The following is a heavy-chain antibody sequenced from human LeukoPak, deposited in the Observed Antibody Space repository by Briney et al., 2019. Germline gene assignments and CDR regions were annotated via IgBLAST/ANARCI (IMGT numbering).Heavy chain of an antibody. CDR3: ARDLDGDYVRWFDP. D-gene: IGHD4-17*01. V-gene: IGHV1-3*01. CDR1: GYTFASYA. Sequence: ASVKVSCKASGYTFASYAMHWVRQAPGQRLEWMGWINAGNGNTKYSQKFQGRVTITRDTSASTAYMELSSLRSEDTAVYYCARDLDGDYVRWFDPWGQGTLVTVSS. J-gene: IGHJ5*02. CDR2: INAGNGNT.